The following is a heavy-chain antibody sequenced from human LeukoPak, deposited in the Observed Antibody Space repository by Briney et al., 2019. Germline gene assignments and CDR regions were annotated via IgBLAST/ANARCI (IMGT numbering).Heavy chain of an antibody. CDR1: GDSVNSGDFY. Sequence: SETLSLTCTVSGDSVNSGDFYWYWIRQPPGKALESIGYIYHSGSTYHHPSLKSRVTISLDTSKNQFSLNVSSVTAADTAVYYRASSSVAAAGLIDYWGQGTLVTVSS. CDR2: IYHSGST. CDR3: ASSSVAAAGLIDY. V-gene: IGHV4-30-4*01. D-gene: IGHD6-13*01. J-gene: IGHJ4*02.